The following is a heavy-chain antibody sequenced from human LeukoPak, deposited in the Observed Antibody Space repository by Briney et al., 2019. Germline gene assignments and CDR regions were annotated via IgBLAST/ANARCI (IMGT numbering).Heavy chain of an antibody. J-gene: IGHJ4*02. CDR3: SRVGRHFLVVHFDC. V-gene: IGHV3-9*01. CDR1: GFTFADYA. D-gene: IGHD2-8*01. CDR2: ICWNSGNI. Sequence: PGGSLRLSCAASGFTFADYAMHWVRQTPGKGLERVSGICWNSGNIDYADSVRGRFTISRDNAKNSLYLQMNSLRAEDTACYYFSRVGRHFLVVHFDCWGEGRLLSVSS.